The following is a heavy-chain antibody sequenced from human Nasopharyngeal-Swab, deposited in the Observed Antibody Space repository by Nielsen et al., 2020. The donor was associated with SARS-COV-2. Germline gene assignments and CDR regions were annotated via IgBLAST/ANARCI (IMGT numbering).Heavy chain of an antibody. CDR1: GYTFTSYG. J-gene: IGHJ6*02. Sequence: ASVKVSCKASGYTFTSYGISWVRQAPGQGLEWMGWISAYNGNTNYAQKLQGRVTMTTDTSTSTVYMELSSLRSEDTAVYYCARLAAAGTEKNYYYYYGMDVWGQGTTVTVSS. D-gene: IGHD6-13*01. CDR3: ARLAAAGTEKNYYYYYGMDV. CDR2: ISAYNGNT. V-gene: IGHV1-18*01.